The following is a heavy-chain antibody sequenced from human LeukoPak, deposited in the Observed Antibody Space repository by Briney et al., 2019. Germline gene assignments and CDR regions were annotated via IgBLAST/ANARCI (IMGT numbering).Heavy chain of an antibody. CDR2: ISGSSSLI. V-gene: IGHV3-21*06. CDR3: AKEYDSSIFDY. D-gene: IGHD3-22*01. J-gene: IGHJ4*02. CDR1: GFTFSPYG. Sequence: GGSLRLSCAASGFTFSPYGMNWVRQSPGMGLEWVSYISGSSSLIYYADSVKGRFTISRDNAKNSLFLQMNSLRAEDTAVYYCAKEYDSSIFDYWGQGTLVTVSS.